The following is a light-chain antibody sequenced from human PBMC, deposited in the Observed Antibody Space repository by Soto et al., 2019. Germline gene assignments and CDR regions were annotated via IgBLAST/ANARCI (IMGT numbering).Light chain of an antibody. CDR1: QSISNW. CDR2: DAS. J-gene: IGKJ1*01. Sequence: DIQMTQSPSTLPASVGDRVTITCRASQSISNWLAWYQQKPGTAPKVLIFDASSLESGVPSRFSGSGSGTELTLTISGLQPDDFAAYFCQQYKSYAPTFGQGTKVDIK. V-gene: IGKV1-5*01. CDR3: QQYKSYAPT.